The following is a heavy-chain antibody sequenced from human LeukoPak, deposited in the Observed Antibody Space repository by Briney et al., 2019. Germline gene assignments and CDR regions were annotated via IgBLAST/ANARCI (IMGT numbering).Heavy chain of an antibody. CDR3: ARVSGSYYVVDY. D-gene: IGHD1-26*01. CDR1: GYTFTGYY. V-gene: IGHV1-2*02. J-gene: IGHJ4*02. Sequence: GASVKVSCKASGYTFTGYYMHWVRQAPGQGLEWMGWINPNSGGTNYAQRFQGRVTMTRDTSISAAYMELSRLRSDDTAVYYYARVSGSYYVVDYWGQGTLVTVSS. CDR2: INPNSGGT.